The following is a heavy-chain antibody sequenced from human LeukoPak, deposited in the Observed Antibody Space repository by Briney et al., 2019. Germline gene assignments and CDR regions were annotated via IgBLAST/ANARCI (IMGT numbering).Heavy chain of an antibody. CDR2: IWYDGSNK. CDR1: GFTFSSYG. J-gene: IGHJ3*02. Sequence: RSPRLSCAASGFTFSSYGMHWVRQAPGKGLEWVAVIWYDGSNKYYADSVKGRFTISRDNSKNTLYLQMNSLRAEDTAVYYCAREAPSYDAFDIWGQGAIVTASS. D-gene: IGHD3-10*01. CDR3: AREAPSYDAFDI. V-gene: IGHV3-33*01.